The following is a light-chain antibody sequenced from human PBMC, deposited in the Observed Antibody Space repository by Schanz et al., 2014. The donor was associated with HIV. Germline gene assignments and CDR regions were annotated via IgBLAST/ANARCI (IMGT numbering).Light chain of an antibody. Sequence: QSVLTQPPSASGTPGQRVTISCSGSSSSIKTNTVNWFQQLPGTAPKLLIYSDNQRPSRVPDRFSGSESGTSASLAISGLQSEDEADYYCGTWDDSLNGWVFGGGTKLT. J-gene: IGLJ3*02. CDR2: SDN. CDR1: SSSIKTNT. V-gene: IGLV1-44*01. CDR3: GTWDDSLNGWV.